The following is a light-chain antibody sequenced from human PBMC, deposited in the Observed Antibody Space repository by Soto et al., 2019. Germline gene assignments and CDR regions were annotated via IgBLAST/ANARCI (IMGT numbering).Light chain of an antibody. CDR2: ETS. CDR1: QSFANNY. Sequence: EIVLTQSPGTVSLSPGERAILSCRASQSFANNYFAWYQQKPGRAPRLLIYETSSRATGIPDRFSGGGSGTDFTLTISRLEPEDFAVYYCQQYGSSPYTFGQGTKLEIK. J-gene: IGKJ2*01. CDR3: QQYGSSPYT. V-gene: IGKV3-20*01.